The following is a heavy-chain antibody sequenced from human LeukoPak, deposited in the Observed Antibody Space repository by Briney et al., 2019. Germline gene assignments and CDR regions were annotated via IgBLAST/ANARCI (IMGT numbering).Heavy chain of an antibody. J-gene: IGHJ4*02. V-gene: IGHV4-59*08. CDR3: ARHRTVTSFFDY. D-gene: IGHD4-17*01. CDR2: IYYSGST. CDR1: GGSISDYY. Sequence: SETLSLTCTVSGGSISDYYWNWIRQPPGKGLEWIGYIYYSGSTNYNPSLNSRVTISVDTSKNQFSLKLSSVTAADTAVYYCARHRTVTSFFDYWGQGTLVTVSS.